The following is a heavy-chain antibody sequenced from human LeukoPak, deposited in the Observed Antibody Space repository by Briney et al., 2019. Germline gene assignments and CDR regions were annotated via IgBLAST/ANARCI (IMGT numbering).Heavy chain of an antibody. V-gene: IGHV3-23*01. J-gene: IGHJ4*02. Sequence: PGGSLRLSCSAPGFHFYSYAMTSVRQAPGKGLEWVSAISGSGGSKYYADAVKGRFTISRDNSKNTLYLQMSSLRAEDTALYYCAKYNSDWYDDYWGQGTLVTVSS. CDR1: GFHFYSYA. CDR3: AKYNSDWYDDY. D-gene: IGHD6-19*01. CDR2: ISGSGGSK.